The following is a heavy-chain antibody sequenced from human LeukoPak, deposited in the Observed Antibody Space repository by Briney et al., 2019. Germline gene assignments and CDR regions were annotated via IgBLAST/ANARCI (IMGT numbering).Heavy chain of an antibody. J-gene: IGHJ5*02. D-gene: IGHD4-17*01. CDR3: ATKVHWGYGDTRGFDP. CDR1: GYTFTGYY. Sequence: ASVKVSCKASGYTFTGYYMHWVRQAPGQGLEWMGWINPSSGGTNYAQKFQGRVTMTRDTSISTAYMELSRLRSEDTAVYYCATKVHWGYGDTRGFDPWGQGTLVTVSS. V-gene: IGHV1-2*02. CDR2: INPSSGGT.